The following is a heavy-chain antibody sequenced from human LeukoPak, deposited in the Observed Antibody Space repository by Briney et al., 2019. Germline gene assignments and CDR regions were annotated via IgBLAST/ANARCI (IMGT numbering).Heavy chain of an antibody. CDR2: IYYSGRT. CDR1: GGSVSSGRFY. V-gene: IGHV4-31*03. Sequence: PSETLSLTCSVSGGSVSSGRFYWNWIRQHPGKGLEWIGYIYYSGRTHYNPSLKSRPSISLDTSESQFSLRLTSAAAADTAVYYCARTSPADFWSVDYWGQGTLVTVSS. CDR3: ARTSPADFWSVDY. J-gene: IGHJ4*02. D-gene: IGHD3-3*01.